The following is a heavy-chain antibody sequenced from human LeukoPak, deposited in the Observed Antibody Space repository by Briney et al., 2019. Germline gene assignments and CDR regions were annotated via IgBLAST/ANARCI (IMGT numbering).Heavy chain of an antibody. Sequence: SETLSLTCTVSGGSISSYYWSWIRQPPGKGLEWIANIYHTGSTNYNPSLSSRVTISIDTAKNQFSLKLTSVTAADTAVYYCARRGRNSSGWQDYLWGQGTLVTVFS. V-gene: IGHV4-59*01. CDR1: GGSISSYY. J-gene: IGHJ4*02. CDR3: ARRGRNSSGWQDYL. CDR2: IYHTGST. D-gene: IGHD6-25*01.